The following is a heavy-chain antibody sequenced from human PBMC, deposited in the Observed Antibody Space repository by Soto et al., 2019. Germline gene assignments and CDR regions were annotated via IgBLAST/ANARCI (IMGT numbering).Heavy chain of an antibody. D-gene: IGHD3-22*01. CDR3: ARDGPYYYDSSGYRDAFDI. CDR2: IIPNFGTA. J-gene: IGHJ3*02. Sequence: ASVKVSCKASGDTFSSYAISWVRQAPGQGLEWMGGIIPNFGTANYAQKFQGRVTITADESTRTAYMELSSLRSEDTAVYYCARDGPYYYDSSGYRDAFDICGQGTMVTV. V-gene: IGHV1-69*13. CDR1: GDTFSSYA.